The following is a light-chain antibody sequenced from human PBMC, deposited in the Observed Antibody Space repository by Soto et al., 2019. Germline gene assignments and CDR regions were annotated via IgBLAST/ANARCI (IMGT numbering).Light chain of an antibody. Sequence: QSALTQPASVSGSPGQSIAIPCTGTSGDVGAYDYVSWYQHHPDKAPKLMIYEVSNRPSGVSDRFSGSKSVYTATLTISGLQAEDEADYYCASHTTRDTRVFGTGTKVTVL. J-gene: IGLJ1*01. CDR2: EVS. CDR1: SGDVGAYDY. CDR3: ASHTTRDTRV. V-gene: IGLV2-14*01.